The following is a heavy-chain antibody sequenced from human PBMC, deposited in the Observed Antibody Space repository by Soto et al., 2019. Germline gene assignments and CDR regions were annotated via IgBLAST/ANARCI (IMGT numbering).Heavy chain of an antibody. V-gene: IGHV4-30-4*01. J-gene: IGHJ4*02. Sequence: KSSETLSLTCTVSGGSISSGGYYWSWIRQPPGKGLEWIGYIYYSGSTYYNPSLKSRVTISVDTSKNQFSLKLSSVTAADTAVYYCARGVVRNYVFDYWGQGALVTVSS. D-gene: IGHD1-7*01. CDR2: IYYSGST. CDR1: GGSISSGGYY. CDR3: ARGVVRNYVFDY.